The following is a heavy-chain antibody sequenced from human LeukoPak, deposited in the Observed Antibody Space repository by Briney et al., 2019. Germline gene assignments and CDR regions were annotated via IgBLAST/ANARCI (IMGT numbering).Heavy chain of an antibody. J-gene: IGHJ4*02. Sequence: KASETLSLTCTVSGDSISSSSHYWGWIRQPPGKRLEWIGSIYYSGSPYYNPSLKSRVTISLDTSKNQFSPKLTSVTAADTAVYYCARNQSVVGSTRAGGFDYWGPGTLATVSS. D-gene: IGHD1-26*01. V-gene: IGHV4-39*01. CDR2: IYYSGSP. CDR3: ARNQSVVGSTRAGGFDY. CDR1: GDSISSSSHY.